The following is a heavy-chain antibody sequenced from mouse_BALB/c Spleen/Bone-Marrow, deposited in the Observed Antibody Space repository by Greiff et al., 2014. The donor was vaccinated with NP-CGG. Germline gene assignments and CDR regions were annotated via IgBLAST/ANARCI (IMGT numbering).Heavy chain of an antibody. Sequence: VESGASVKLSCKASGYTFTSYYMYWVKQRPGRGLEWIGEINPSNGGTNFNEKFKSKATLTVDKSSSTAYMQLSSLTSEDSAVYYCTLWCYAMDYWGQGTSVTVSS. CDR3: TLWCYAMDY. D-gene: IGHD1-1*02. CDR2: INPSNGGT. V-gene: IGHV1S16*01. J-gene: IGHJ4*01. CDR1: GYTFTSYY.